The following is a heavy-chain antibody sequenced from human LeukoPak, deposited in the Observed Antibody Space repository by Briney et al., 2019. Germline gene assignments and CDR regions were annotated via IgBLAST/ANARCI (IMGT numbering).Heavy chain of an antibody. CDR3: AMRFLEWFDY. V-gene: IGHV1-2*02. J-gene: IGHJ4*02. Sequence: ASVRVSCKASGYTFTGYYLHWVRQAPGQGLEGMGWINPNSGGTNYAQNFQGRVTMTRDTSISTAYMELSRLRSDDTAVYYCAMRFLEWFDYWGQGTLVTVSS. D-gene: IGHD3-3*01. CDR2: INPNSGGT. CDR1: GYTFTGYY.